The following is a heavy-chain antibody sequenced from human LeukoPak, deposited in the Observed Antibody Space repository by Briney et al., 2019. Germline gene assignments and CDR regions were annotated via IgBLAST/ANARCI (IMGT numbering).Heavy chain of an antibody. J-gene: IGHJ4*02. Sequence: PSETLSLTCTVSGGSISNSSYYWAWIRQPPGKGLVWIGSIYYSGNPFYNPSLKSRVTILVDTSNNQFSLEVDSVTAADTAMYYCASQLDTTGYYTGFIDSWGQGALVTVSS. V-gene: IGHV4-39*01. CDR1: GGSISNSSYY. CDR2: IYYSGNP. D-gene: IGHD3/OR15-3a*01. CDR3: ASQLDTTGYYTGFIDS.